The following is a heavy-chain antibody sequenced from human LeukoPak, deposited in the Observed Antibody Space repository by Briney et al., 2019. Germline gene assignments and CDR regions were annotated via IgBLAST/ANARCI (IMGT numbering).Heavy chain of an antibody. J-gene: IGHJ4*02. CDR2: INHDGTLR. D-gene: IGHD4-23*01. Sequence: GGSLRLSCAASGFTSSDYGMHWVRHAPGKGLVWVSHINHDGTLRNYADSVKGRFTISRDFAKNTLYLQMNTLGAEDTAVYCCVRDVFSLGGCWGQGALVTASS. V-gene: IGHV3-74*01. CDR3: VRDVFSLGGC. CDR1: GFTSSDYG.